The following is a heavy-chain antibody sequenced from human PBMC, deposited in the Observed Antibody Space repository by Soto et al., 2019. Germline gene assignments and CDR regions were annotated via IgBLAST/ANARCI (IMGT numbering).Heavy chain of an antibody. CDR3: AKRPTSTGFGDPFDI. CDR1: GFTFSTYA. Sequence: PGESLKISCAASGFTFSTYAMSWVRQAPGKGLEWVSTISSSGGNTYYTDSVKGRFTISRDNSKNTLYLQMNSLRAEDTAIYYCAKRPTSTGFGDPFDIWGQGTMVTVSS. V-gene: IGHV3-23*01. J-gene: IGHJ3*02. D-gene: IGHD3-10*01. CDR2: ISSSGGNT.